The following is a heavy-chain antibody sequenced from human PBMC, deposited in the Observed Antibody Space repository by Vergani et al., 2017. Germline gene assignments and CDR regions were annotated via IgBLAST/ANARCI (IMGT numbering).Heavy chain of an antibody. D-gene: IGHD2-15*01. Sequence: EVQLVESGGGLVQPGGSLRLSCAASGFTFSSYWMHWVRQAPGKGLVWVSRSNSDGSSTSYADSVKGRFTISRDNAKNTLYLQMNSLRAEDTAVYYCARGLGYCSGGSCYELGLFDPWGQGTLVTVSS. CDR3: ARGLGYCSGGSCYELGLFDP. V-gene: IGHV3-74*01. CDR1: GFTFSSYW. CDR2: SNSDGSST. J-gene: IGHJ5*02.